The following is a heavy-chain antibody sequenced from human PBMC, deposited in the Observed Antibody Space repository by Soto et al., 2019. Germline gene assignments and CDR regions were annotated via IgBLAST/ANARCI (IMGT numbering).Heavy chain of an antibody. CDR1: GGSFSGYY. Sequence: SETLSLTCAVYGGSFSGYYWSWIRQPPGKGLEWIGEINHSGSTNYNPSLKSRVTISVDTSKNQFSLKLSSVTAADTAVYYCASNRGGSGSYYYYYYYMDVWGKGTTVTVSS. CDR2: INHSGST. CDR3: ASNRGGSGSYYYYYYYMDV. V-gene: IGHV4-34*01. D-gene: IGHD3-10*01. J-gene: IGHJ6*03.